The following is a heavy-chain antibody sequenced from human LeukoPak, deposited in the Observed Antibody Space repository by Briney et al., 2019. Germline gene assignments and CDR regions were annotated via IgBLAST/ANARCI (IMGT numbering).Heavy chain of an antibody. V-gene: IGHV1-18*01. CDR1: GYTFANFG. J-gene: IGHJ6*02. Sequence: GASVKVSCKASGYTFANFGITWVRQAPGQGLEWMGWISVYNGNTNYAQNLQGRVTLTTDTSTSTAYVELRSLRSDDTALYYCASQWKEAGIAAAAPYYYYGMDVWGQGTTVTVSS. CDR2: ISVYNGNT. CDR3: ASQWKEAGIAAAAPYYYYGMDV. D-gene: IGHD6-13*01.